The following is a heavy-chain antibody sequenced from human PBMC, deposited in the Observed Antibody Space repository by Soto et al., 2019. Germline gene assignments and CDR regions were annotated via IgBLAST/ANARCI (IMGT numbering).Heavy chain of an antibody. V-gene: IGHV4-59*12. CDR1: GVSINAYY. J-gene: IGHJ5*02. CDR3: ARDTHRLNWFDR. CDR2: AYYTGST. Sequence: PSETLSLTCTVSGVSINAYYWSWIGQPPGRGLEWIGYAYYTGSTTYDPSLKSRVTILVDRSNNQFSLKLSSVTAADTAVYCCARDTHRLNWFDRWGQGTLVTVST. D-gene: IGHD3-16*02.